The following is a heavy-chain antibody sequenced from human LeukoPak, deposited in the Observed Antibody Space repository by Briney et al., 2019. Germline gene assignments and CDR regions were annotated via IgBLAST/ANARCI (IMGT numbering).Heavy chain of an antibody. V-gene: IGHV3-74*01. D-gene: IGHD1-14*01. CDR3: ASGPTGFD. Sequence: GGSLRLSCAPSRFLFSSCWVHWVRQGPGEGLEWVSRIKSDGSSTRYADSVKGRFTVSRDNAKNTLYLQMNSLRAEDTAVYFCASGPTGFDWGQGTLVTVSS. CDR1: RFLFSSCW. CDR2: IKSDGSST. J-gene: IGHJ4*02.